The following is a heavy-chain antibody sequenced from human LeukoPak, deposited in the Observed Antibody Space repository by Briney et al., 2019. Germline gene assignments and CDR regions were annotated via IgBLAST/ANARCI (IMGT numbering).Heavy chain of an antibody. CDR1: GLTFSDHG. Sequence: RRSLRLSCGASGLTFSDHGMTRVRQAQGQGLDCVANVKQDGSENHYVDSVKSRFTISRDNARRSQSLQLNSLRAEDKSVYYCATYWRYYAWLLSDIWRRGKMITVSA. CDR3: ATYWRYYAWLLSDI. CDR2: VKQDGSEN. J-gene: IGHJ3*02. D-gene: IGHD3-9*01. V-gene: IGHV3-7*05.